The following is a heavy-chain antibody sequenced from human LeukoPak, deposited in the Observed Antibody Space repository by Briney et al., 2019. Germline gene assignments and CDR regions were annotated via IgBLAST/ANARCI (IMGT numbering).Heavy chain of an antibody. D-gene: IGHD3-10*01. V-gene: IGHV3-9*01. CDR1: GFTFDDYA. CDR3: AKDIGWGSGPWYGMDV. J-gene: IGHJ6*02. Sequence: GGSLRLSCAASGFTFDDYAMHWVRQAPGKGLEGVSGISWNSGSIVYADSVKGRFTISRDNAKNSLYLQMNSLRAEDTALYYCAKDIGWGSGPWYGMDVWGQGTTVTVSS. CDR2: ISWNSGSI.